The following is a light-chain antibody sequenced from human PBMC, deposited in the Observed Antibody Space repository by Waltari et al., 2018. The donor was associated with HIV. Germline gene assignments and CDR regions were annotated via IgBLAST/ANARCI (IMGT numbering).Light chain of an antibody. CDR1: QSVSTR. V-gene: IGKV1-5*03. Sequence: DIQMTQSPSTLSASVGDRVTITCRAGQSVSTRLAWYQQKPGKAPKLVIYKTSSLESGVPSRFSGSGSGTEFTLTISDLHPDDFATYYCQQMNSFSFGPGTKVEI. CDR2: KTS. J-gene: IGKJ3*01. CDR3: QQMNSFS.